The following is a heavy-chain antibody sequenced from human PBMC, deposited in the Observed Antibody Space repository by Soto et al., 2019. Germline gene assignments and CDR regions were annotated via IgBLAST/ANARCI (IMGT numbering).Heavy chain of an antibody. CDR2: INPGYPAGRST. V-gene: IGHV1-46*01. CDR3: AREAIVAGATTGMDV. J-gene: IGHJ6*02. D-gene: IGHD1-26*01. Sequence: ASVKVSCKASGGTFSSYAISWVRQAPGQGLEWMGVINPGYPAGRSTTYAQKFQGRVTITTDTSTSTVYMELSRLRSDDTAVYYCAREAIVAGATTGMDVWGQGTTVTVSS. CDR1: GGTFSSYA.